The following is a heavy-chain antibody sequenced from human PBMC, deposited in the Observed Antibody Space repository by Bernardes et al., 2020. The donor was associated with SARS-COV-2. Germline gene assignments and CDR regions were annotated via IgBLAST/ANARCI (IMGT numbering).Heavy chain of an antibody. CDR2: INPNSGGT. V-gene: IGHV1-2*02. CDR1: GYPFTGYY. Sequence: ASVKVSCKASGYPFTGYYIHWVRQAPGQGLEWMGWINPNSGGTNYAQKFQGRVTMARDTSISTAYMELTRLTSDDTAVYYCALPPTNVERYGMDVWGQGTTVTVSS. J-gene: IGHJ6*02. D-gene: IGHD3-16*01. CDR3: ALPPTNVERYGMDV.